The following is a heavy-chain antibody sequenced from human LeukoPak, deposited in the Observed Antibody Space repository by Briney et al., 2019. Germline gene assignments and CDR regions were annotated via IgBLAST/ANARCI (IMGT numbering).Heavy chain of an antibody. J-gene: IGHJ5*02. CDR2: IFYSGST. CDR3: ARHPLKAYVSDWFDP. D-gene: IGHD3-10*02. V-gene: IGHV4-39*01. CDR1: GGSISSRSYY. Sequence: SETLSLTCTVSGGSISSRSYYWGWLRQPPGKGLEWTASIFYSGSTYHNPSLKSRVTISVDTSKSQFSLKLSSVTAADTAVYFCARHPLKAYVSDWFDPWGQGTLVTVSS.